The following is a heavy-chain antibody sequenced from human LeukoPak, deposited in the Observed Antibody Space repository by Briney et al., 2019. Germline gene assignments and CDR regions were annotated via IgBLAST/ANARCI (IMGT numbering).Heavy chain of an antibody. CDR2: IRSKAYGGTT. CDR3: TRDRLAAGFDY. V-gene: IGHV3-49*03. Sequence: GGSLRLSCTASGFTSGDYAMSWFRQAPGKGLEWVGFIRSKAYGGTTEYAASVKGRFTISRDDSKSIAYLQMNSLKTEDTAVYYCTRDRLAAGFDYWGQGTLVTVSS. J-gene: IGHJ4*02. CDR1: GFTSGDYA. D-gene: IGHD3-16*01.